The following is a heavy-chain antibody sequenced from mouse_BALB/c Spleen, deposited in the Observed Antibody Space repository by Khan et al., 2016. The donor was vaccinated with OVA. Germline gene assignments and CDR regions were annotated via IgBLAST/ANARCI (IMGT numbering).Heavy chain of an antibody. J-gene: IGHJ4*01. CDR2: IAPGSGST. D-gene: IGHD1-1*01. Sequence: DLVKPGASVKLSCRASGYTFTSYWINWIKQRPGQGIEWIGRIAPGSGSTSYNEMFKGKAILTVETSSSTAYIQFSSLSSEDSAVCFCARSNYSGSGLYAMDYWGQGTSVTVSS. V-gene: IGHV1S41*01. CDR1: GYTFTSYW. CDR3: ARSNYSGSGLYAMDY.